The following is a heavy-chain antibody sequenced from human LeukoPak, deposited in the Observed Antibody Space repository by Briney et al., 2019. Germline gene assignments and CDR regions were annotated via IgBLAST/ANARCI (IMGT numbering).Heavy chain of an antibody. Sequence: SETLSLTCTVSGYSISSGYYWGWIRQPPGKGLEWIGSIYHSGSTYYNPSLKSRVTISVDTSKNQFSLKLSSVTAADTAVYYCARDSRGYYDYWGQGTLVTV. D-gene: IGHD3-22*01. CDR3: ARDSRGYYDY. V-gene: IGHV4-38-2*02. J-gene: IGHJ4*02. CDR1: GYSISSGYY. CDR2: IYHSGST.